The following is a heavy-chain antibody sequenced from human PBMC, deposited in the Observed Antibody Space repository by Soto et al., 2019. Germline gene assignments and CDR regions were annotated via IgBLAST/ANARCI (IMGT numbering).Heavy chain of an antibody. V-gene: IGHV1-46*01. CDR1: C. CDR3: ARGFCSTTSCLYGDS. CDR2: INPSGGST. Sequence: CMHCLRQTTGQGLEWMGIINPSGGSTNYAQKFQGRVTMTRDTSTSTVYMELSSLRSEDTAVYYCARGFCSTTSCLYGDSWGQGTLVTVSS. D-gene: IGHD2-2*01. J-gene: IGHJ4*02.